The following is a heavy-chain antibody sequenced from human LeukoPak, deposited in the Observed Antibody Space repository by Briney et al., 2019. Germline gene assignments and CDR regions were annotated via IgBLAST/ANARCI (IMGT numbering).Heavy chain of an antibody. CDR3: ARFSWLQLPHFDY. CDR1: GYTFTGYY. CDR2: INPNSGGT. J-gene: IGHJ4*02. D-gene: IGHD5-24*01. Sequence: ASVKVSCKASGYTFTGYYMHWVRQAPGQGLEWMGWINPNSGGTNYAQKFQGRVTMTRDTSISTAYMELSRLRSDDTAVYYCARFSWLQLPHFDYWGQGTLVTVSS. V-gene: IGHV1-2*02.